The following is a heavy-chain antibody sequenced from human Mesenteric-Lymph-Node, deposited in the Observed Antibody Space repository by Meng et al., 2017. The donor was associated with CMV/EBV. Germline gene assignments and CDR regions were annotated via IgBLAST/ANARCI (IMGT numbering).Heavy chain of an antibody. J-gene: IGHJ4*02. CDR3: ARSKWELLPDY. CDR2: INYSGST. D-gene: IGHD1-26*01. CDR1: GGSISSSSYY. Sequence: SEILSLTCTVSGGSISSSSYYWGWIRQPPGKGLERIGNINYSGSTYYNPSLKSRVTISVDTSKNQFSLKLSSVTAADTAVYYCARSKWELLPDYWGQGTLVTVSS. V-gene: IGHV4-39*07.